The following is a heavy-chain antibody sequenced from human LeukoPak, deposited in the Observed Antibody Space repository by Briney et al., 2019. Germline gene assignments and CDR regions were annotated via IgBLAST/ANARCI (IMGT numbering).Heavy chain of an antibody. J-gene: IGHJ3*02. V-gene: IGHV4-59*01. CDR2: IYYSGST. Sequence: KSSETLSLTCTVSGGSISNYYWSWIRQPPGKGLEWIGYIYYSGSTNYNPSLKSRVTISVDTSKNQFSLKLSSVTAADTAVYYCARVTIFGVVMDAFDIWGQGTMVTVSS. CDR1: GGSISNYY. D-gene: IGHD3-3*01. CDR3: ARVTIFGVVMDAFDI.